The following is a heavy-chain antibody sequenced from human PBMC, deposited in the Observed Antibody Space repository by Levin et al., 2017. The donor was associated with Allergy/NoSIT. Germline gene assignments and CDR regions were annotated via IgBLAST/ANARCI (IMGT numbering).Heavy chain of an antibody. J-gene: IGHJ4*02. CDR2: IHPSDSET. Sequence: GESLKISCKGSGYRFTSNWIAWVRQMPGKGLEWMGIIHPSDSETTYSPSFQGQVTISVDKSINTAYLQWASVKASDTALYYCARQKISYFDSWGQGTLVTVSS. CDR3: ARQKISYFDS. CDR1: GYRFTSNW. V-gene: IGHV5-51*01.